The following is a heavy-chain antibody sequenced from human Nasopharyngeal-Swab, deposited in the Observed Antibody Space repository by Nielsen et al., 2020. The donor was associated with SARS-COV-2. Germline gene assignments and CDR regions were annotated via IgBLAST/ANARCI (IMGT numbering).Heavy chain of an antibody. J-gene: IGHJ4*02. CDR3: ARYDYYDNSGPDY. Sequence: VKVSCKASGHTFSSYGVSWLRQAPGQGLEWMGWISPNNGYSNYAQKFQGRVTMTTDTSTSTAYMELRSLRSDDTAVYYCARYDYYDNSGPDYWGQGTLVTVSS. V-gene: IGHV1-18*01. CDR1: GHTFSSYG. D-gene: IGHD3-22*01. CDR2: ISPNNGYS.